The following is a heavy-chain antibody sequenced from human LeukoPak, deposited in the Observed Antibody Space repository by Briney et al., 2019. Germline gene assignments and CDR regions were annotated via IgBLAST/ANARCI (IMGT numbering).Heavy chain of an antibody. V-gene: IGHV5-51*01. D-gene: IGHD2-15*01. Sequence: GESLKISCKGSGYSFTSYWIGWVRQMPGKGLEWMGIIYPGDSDTRYSPSFQGQVTISADKSISTAYLQWSSLKASDTAMYYCARQCGRVAALDAFGIWGQGTMVTVSS. CDR2: IYPGDSDT. CDR1: GYSFTSYW. CDR3: ARQCGRVAALDAFGI. J-gene: IGHJ3*02.